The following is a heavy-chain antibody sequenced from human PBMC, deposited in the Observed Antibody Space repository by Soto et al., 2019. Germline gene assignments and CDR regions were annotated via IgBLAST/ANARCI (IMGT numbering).Heavy chain of an antibody. Sequence: PSETLSLTCAVYGGSFSGYYWSWIRQPPGKGLEWIGEINRSGSTNYNPSLKSRVTISVDTSKNQFSLKLSSVTAADTAVYYCARGGNIAAAGPGRGLNWFDPWGQGTLVTVSS. D-gene: IGHD6-13*01. V-gene: IGHV4-34*01. J-gene: IGHJ5*02. CDR1: GGSFSGYY. CDR3: ARGGNIAAAGPGRGLNWFDP. CDR2: INRSGST.